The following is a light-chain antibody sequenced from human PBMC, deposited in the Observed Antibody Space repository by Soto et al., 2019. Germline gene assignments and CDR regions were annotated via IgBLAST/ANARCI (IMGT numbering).Light chain of an antibody. CDR3: QQYGNSPIT. CDR2: GTS. V-gene: IGKV3-20*01. Sequence: EFGLTQYPGTLSLSPGERATLSCRASQTVRNNYLAWYQQKPGQAPRLLIYGTSSRATGIPDRFSGSGSGTDFTLTISRLEPEDFAVYYCQQYGNSPITFGQGTKVDIK. J-gene: IGKJ1*01. CDR1: QTVRNNY.